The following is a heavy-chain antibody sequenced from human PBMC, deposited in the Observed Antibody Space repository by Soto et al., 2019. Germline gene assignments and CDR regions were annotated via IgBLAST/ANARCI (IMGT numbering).Heavy chain of an antibody. V-gene: IGHV3-23*01. CDR1: GFTFSSFA. Sequence: PGGSLRLSCAASGFTFSSFAMSWVRQAPEKGLEWVTGISGSGRSTFYADSVKGRFTISRDSSKNTLYLQMNSLRVEDTAVYYCARDREYCSGDNCYETGSDYWGQGTLVTVSS. CDR3: ARDREYCSGDNCYETGSDY. CDR2: ISGSGRST. D-gene: IGHD2-15*01. J-gene: IGHJ4*02.